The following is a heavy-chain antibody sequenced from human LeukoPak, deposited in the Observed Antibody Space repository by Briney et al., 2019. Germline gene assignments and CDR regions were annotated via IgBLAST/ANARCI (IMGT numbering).Heavy chain of an antibody. CDR3: ASEAILAAAGTGDY. J-gene: IGHJ4*02. Sequence: SETLSLTCTVSGGSISSGGYYWSWTRQPPGKGLEWIGYIYHSGSTYYNPSLKSRVTISVDRSKNQFSLKLSSVTAADTAVYYCASEAILAAAGTGDYWGQGTLVTVSS. D-gene: IGHD6-13*01. CDR2: IYHSGST. CDR1: GGSISSGGYY. V-gene: IGHV4-30-2*01.